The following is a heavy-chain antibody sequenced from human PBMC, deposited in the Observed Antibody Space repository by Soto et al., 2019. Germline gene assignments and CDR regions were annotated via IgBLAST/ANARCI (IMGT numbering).Heavy chain of an antibody. Sequence: QVQLVESGGGVVQPGRSLRLSCAASGFTFSSYAMHWFRRAPGRGLEWVAVISYEGSNKYYEDSVKGRFTISRDKSKNTLYLQMNSLRAEDTAVYYCASGGYYLLLSYYYGMDVWGQGTTVTVSS. CDR2: ISYEGSNK. CDR1: GFTFSSYA. J-gene: IGHJ6*02. D-gene: IGHD3-3*01. V-gene: IGHV3-30-3*01. CDR3: ASGGYYLLLSYYYGMDV.